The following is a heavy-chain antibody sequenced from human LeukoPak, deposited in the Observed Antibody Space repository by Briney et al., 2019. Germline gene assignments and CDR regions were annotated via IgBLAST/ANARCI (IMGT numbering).Heavy chain of an antibody. V-gene: IGHV4-39*01. CDR2: IYYSGST. J-gene: IGHJ4*02. CDR3: ARLNIGSGYFIDY. Sequence: SETLSLTCTVSGGSISSSSYYWGWIRQPPGKGLEWIGSIYYSGSTYYNPSLKSRVTISVDTSKNQFSLKLSSVTAADTAVYYCARLNIGSGYFIDYWGQGTLVTVSS. CDR1: GGSISSSSYY. D-gene: IGHD3-22*01.